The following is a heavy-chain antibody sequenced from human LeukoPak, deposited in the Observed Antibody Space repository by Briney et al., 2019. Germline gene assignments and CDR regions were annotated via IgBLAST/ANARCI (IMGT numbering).Heavy chain of an antibody. V-gene: IGHV3-23*01. CDR2: ISGSGGST. D-gene: IGHD3-16*01. Sequence: SGGSLRLSCAASGFTFSSYAMGWVRQAPGKGLEWVSAISGSGGSTYYADSVKGRFTISRDNSRDTLYLQMNSLRAEDTAVYYCAKGYYDYVWGSYYFDYWGQGTLVTVSS. CDR3: AKGYYDYVWGSYYFDY. CDR1: GFTFSSYA. J-gene: IGHJ4*02.